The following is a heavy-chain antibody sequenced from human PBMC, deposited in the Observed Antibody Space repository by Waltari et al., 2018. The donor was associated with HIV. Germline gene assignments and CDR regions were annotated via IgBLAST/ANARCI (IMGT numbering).Heavy chain of an antibody. D-gene: IGHD2-15*01. Sequence: QGQLVESGGGVVQPGGSLRLCCAASGFSFSISGMPWVRQAPGKGLEWVKFIRYDGNTKYYADSVKGRFTISRDNSKNTLYLQMSSLRAEDTAVYYCAKELRSGYSYYYYGMDVWGQGTTVTVSS. V-gene: IGHV3-30*02. J-gene: IGHJ6*02. CDR3: AKELRSGYSYYYYGMDV. CDR1: GFSFSISG. CDR2: IRYDGNTK.